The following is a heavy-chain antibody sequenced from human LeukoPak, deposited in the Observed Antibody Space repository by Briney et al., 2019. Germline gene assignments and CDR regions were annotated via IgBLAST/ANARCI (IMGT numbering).Heavy chain of an antibody. Sequence: GGSLRLSCVTSGLTFTNHGFHWLRQAADKGLEWVAFVRNDGFDTYHSNSVKGRFSISRGDSKNTVYLQMNSLRAEDTALYYCARDRGKDYFGDWGQGTQVTVSS. CDR1: GLTFTNHG. D-gene: IGHD4-23*01. CDR2: VRNDGFDT. J-gene: IGHJ4*02. V-gene: IGHV3-30*02. CDR3: ARDRGKDYFGD.